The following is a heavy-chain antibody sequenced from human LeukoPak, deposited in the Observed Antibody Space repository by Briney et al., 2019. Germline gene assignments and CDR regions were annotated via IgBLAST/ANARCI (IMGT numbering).Heavy chain of an antibody. CDR3: ARGQVVRGVITHYYYYYMDV. CDR2: ISSGSSAI. J-gene: IGHJ6*03. D-gene: IGHD3-10*01. CDR1: GFTFTTYS. Sequence: PGGSLRLSCEASGFTFTTYSMTWVRQAPGKGLEWVSIISSGSSAIFSADALKGRFTISRDDAKNLLYLDMNSLRAEDTAVYYCARGQVVRGVITHYYYYYMDVWGKGTTVTISS. V-gene: IGHV3-21*04.